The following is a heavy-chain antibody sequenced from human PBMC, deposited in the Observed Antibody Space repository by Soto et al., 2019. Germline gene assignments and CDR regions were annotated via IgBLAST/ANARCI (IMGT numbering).Heavy chain of an antibody. V-gene: IGHV3-74*01. Sequence: EVQLVESGGGLVQPGGSVRLSCAASKFTITSYWMHWVRQAPGKGLVWVSRINSVGSSISYADAVKGRFTISRDNAKNTLYLQMNSLRVEDTAVYYCAREVSHGYVLRGMDVWGQGTTVTVFS. J-gene: IGHJ6*02. CDR1: KFTITSYW. CDR3: AREVSHGYVLRGMDV. D-gene: IGHD5-18*01. CDR2: INSVGSSI.